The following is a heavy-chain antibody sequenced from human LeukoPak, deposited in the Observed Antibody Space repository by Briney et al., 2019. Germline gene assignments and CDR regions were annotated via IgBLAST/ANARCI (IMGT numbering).Heavy chain of an antibody. CDR2: ISGSGGST. D-gene: IGHD3-10*01. Sequence: GGSLRLSCAAPGFTFSSYAMSWVRQGPGKGLEWVSAISGSGGSTYYADSVKGRFTISRDNSKNTLYLQMNSLRAEDTAVYSCAKGLSPYYSGSGSYPPTWFAPWGQGTLVTVSS. J-gene: IGHJ5*02. CDR3: AKGLSPYYSGSGSYPPTWFAP. V-gene: IGHV3-23*01. CDR1: GFTFSSYA.